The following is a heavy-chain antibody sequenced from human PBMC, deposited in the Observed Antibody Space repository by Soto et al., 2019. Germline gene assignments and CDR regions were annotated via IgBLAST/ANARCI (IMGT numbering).Heavy chain of an antibody. Sequence: ASVKVSCKASGYTFTSYDINWVRQATGQGLEWKGWMNPNSGNTGYSQKFQGRVTITRDTSASTAYMELSSLRSEDTAVYYCARDQSGVAVAAPGDYWGQGTLVTVSS. V-gene: IGHV1-8*01. CDR1: GYTFTSYD. CDR2: MNPNSGNT. D-gene: IGHD6-19*01. J-gene: IGHJ4*02. CDR3: ARDQSGVAVAAPGDY.